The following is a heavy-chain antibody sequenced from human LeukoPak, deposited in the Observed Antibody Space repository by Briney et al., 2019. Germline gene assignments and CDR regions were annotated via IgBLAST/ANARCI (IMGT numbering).Heavy chain of an antibody. D-gene: IGHD1-26*01. V-gene: IGHV3-23*01. Sequence: GGSLRLSCAASGFTFSSNTMRWVRQAPGKGLEWFSTVSGSGGSTYYADSVKGRFTISRDNSKNTLYLQMNSLRAEDTAVYYCAKALSGSYYFDFWGQGTLVTVSS. CDR1: GFTFSSNT. CDR3: AKALSGSYYFDF. CDR2: VSGSGGST. J-gene: IGHJ4*02.